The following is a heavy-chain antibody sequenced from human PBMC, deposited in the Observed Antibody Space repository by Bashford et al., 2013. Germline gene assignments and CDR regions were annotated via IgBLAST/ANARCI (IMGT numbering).Heavy chain of an antibody. J-gene: IGHJ6*02. CDR3: ATNPQDYDFWSGYYENYYYYGMDV. V-gene: IGHV3-7*03. D-gene: IGHD3-3*01. Sequence: GSLRLSCAASGFTFSSYWMSWVRQSPGKGLEWVANIKQDGSEKHYADSVKGRFTISRDNAKNSLYLQMSSLRAEDTAVYYCATNPQDYDFWSGYYENYYYYGMDVWGQGTTVTVSS. CDR1: GFTFSSYW. CDR2: IKQDGSEK.